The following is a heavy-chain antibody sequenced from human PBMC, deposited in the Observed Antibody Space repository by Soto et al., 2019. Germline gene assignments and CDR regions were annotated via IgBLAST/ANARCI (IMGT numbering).Heavy chain of an antibody. Sequence: ASVKVSCKASGYTFTSYVMHWVRQAPGQRLEWMGWINAGNGNTKYSQKFQGRVTITRDTSASTAYMELSSLRSEDTAVYYCARSIVVVTAADYWGQGTLVTVPS. CDR3: ARSIVVVTAADY. J-gene: IGHJ4*02. D-gene: IGHD2-21*02. CDR2: INAGNGNT. V-gene: IGHV1-3*01. CDR1: GYTFTSYV.